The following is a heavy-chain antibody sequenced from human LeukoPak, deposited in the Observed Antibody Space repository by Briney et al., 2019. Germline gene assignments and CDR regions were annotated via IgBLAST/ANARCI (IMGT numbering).Heavy chain of an antibody. D-gene: IGHD3-16*01. V-gene: IGHV1-69*13. Sequence: ASVKVSCKVSGYSLTELSIHWVRQAPGQGLEWMGGIIPMFGTTSYTQNFQGRLTITADESTSTTYMELSSLRSGDTAVYYCARVNRGGSYVDACAFWGQGTMVTVSS. J-gene: IGHJ3*01. CDR2: IIPMFGTT. CDR1: GYSLTELS. CDR3: ARVNRGGSYVDACAF.